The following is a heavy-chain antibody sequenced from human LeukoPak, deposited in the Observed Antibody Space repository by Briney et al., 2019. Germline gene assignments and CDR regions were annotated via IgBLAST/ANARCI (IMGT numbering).Heavy chain of an antibody. CDR3: ARDGPPNYDSSGDDTLTYLDAFDI. CDR1: GYTFTGYY. Sequence: GASVKVSCKASGYTFTGYYMHWVRQAPGQGLEWMGWINPNSGGTNYAQKFQGRVTMTRDTSISTAYMELSRLRSDDTAVYYCARDGPPNYDSSGDDTLTYLDAFDIWGQGTMVTVSS. D-gene: IGHD3-22*01. V-gene: IGHV1-2*02. J-gene: IGHJ3*02. CDR2: INPNSGGT.